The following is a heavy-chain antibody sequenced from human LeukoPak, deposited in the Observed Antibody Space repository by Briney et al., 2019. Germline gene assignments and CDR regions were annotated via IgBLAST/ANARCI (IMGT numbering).Heavy chain of an antibody. V-gene: IGHV3-74*01. CDR1: GFTFSSYW. CDR2: INTDGSST. J-gene: IGHJ5*02. D-gene: IGHD2/OR15-2a*01. Sequence: GRSLRLSCAASGFTFSSYWMHWVRQAPGKGLLWVSRINTDGSSTTYADSVKGRFTISRDNAKNTLYLQMNSLRAEDTAVYYCARGKTSQNIVTRKTYNWFDPWGQGTLVTVS. CDR3: ARGKTSQNIVTRKTYNWFDP.